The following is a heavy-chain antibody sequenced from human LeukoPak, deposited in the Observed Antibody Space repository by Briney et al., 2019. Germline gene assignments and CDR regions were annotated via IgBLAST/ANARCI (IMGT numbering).Heavy chain of an antibody. CDR2: ISYDGSNK. CDR3: ARAPYNWNDYYYGMDV. V-gene: IGHV3-30*03. J-gene: IGHJ6*02. Sequence: GRSLRLSCAASGFTFSSYGMHWVRQAPGKGLEWVAVISYDGSNKYYADSVKGRFTISRDNSKNTLYLQMNSLRADDTAVYYCARAPYNWNDYYYGMDVWGQGTTVTVSS. D-gene: IGHD1-1*01. CDR1: GFTFSSYG.